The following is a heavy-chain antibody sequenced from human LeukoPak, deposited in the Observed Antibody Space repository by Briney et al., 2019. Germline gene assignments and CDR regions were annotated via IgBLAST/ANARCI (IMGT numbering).Heavy chain of an antibody. V-gene: IGHV3-48*01. CDR1: RFTFSAYN. CDR3: VRDRTLGVRDGFILA. J-gene: IGHJ5*02. D-gene: IGHD5-24*01. CDR2: ISGSSSAI. Sequence: GGSLRLSCAASRFTFSAYNMIWVRQAPGKGLEWLSYISGSSSAIYYTDSVQGRFTISRDNAKNSLSLQMSSLRVEDTAVYYCVRDRTLGVRDGFILAWGQGTLVTVSS.